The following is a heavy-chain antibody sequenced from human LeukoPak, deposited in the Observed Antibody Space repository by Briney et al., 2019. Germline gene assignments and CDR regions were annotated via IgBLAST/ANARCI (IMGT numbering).Heavy chain of an antibody. CDR2: MDPNSGDT. Sequence: ASVKVSCKGSGYNFSVYYMHWVRQPPGQGLEWMGWMDPNSGDTIYAPKFQGRVSMTRDTSITTAYMELSSLTFDDSAMYYCATRGGLTPNTLAMWGHGTMVTVSS. J-gene: IGHJ3*01. CDR3: ATRGGLTPNTLAM. CDR1: GYNFSVYY. D-gene: IGHD2-15*01. V-gene: IGHV1-2*02.